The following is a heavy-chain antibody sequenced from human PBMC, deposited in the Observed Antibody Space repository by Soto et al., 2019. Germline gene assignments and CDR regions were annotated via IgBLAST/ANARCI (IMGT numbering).Heavy chain of an antibody. Sequence: TSETLSLACTVSGGSISSYYWSWIRQPPGKGLEWIGYIYYSGGTNYNPSLKSRVTISVDTSKNQFSLKLSSVTAADTAVYYCARSKWLVNWFDPWGQGTLVTVSS. V-gene: IGHV4-59*01. CDR1: GGSISSYY. J-gene: IGHJ5*02. CDR3: ARSKWLVNWFDP. CDR2: IYYSGGT. D-gene: IGHD5-18*01.